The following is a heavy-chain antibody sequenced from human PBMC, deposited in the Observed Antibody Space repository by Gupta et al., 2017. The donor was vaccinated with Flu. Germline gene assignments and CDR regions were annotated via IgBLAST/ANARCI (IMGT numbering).Heavy chain of an antibody. CDR2: INYSGPT. D-gene: IGHD2-2*01. Sequence: QLQLQESGPGLVKPSETLSLICSVSGGSITSTTYYWGWIRQSPGKGLEWIGSINYSGPTHYNPSLNSRATISVDTPKNQLSLRLNFATAADTATYYCARRVSSSWNYWGQGTLVTVSS. J-gene: IGHJ4*02. V-gene: IGHV4-39*01. CDR3: ARRVSSSWNY. CDR1: GGSITSTTYY.